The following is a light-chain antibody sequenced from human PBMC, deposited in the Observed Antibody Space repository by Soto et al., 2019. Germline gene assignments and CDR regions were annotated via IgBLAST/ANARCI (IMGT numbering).Light chain of an antibody. Sequence: QSALTQPASVSGSPGQSITISCTGTSSDVGGYNYVSWYQQHPGKAPKLMIYEVSNRPSGVSNRFSGSKSGNTAFLTISGLKAEDEADYYCSAYTSSSAYVFGTGTKLTVL. CDR1: SSDVGGYNY. CDR2: EVS. J-gene: IGLJ1*01. V-gene: IGLV2-14*01. CDR3: SAYTSSSAYV.